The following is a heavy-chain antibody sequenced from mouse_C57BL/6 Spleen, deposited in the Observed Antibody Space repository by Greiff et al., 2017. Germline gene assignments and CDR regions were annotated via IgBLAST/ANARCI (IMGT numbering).Heavy chain of an antibody. CDR3: ARDPIDYGSSYGDY. D-gene: IGHD1-1*01. Sequence: EVKLMESGGGLVKPGGSLKLSCAASGFTFSSYAMSWVRQTPEKRLEWVATISDGGSYTYYPDNVKGRFTISRDNAKNNLYLQMSHLKSEDTAMXYCARDPIDYGSSYGDYWGQGTTLTVSA. J-gene: IGHJ2*01. CDR1: GFTFSSYA. CDR2: ISDGGSYT. V-gene: IGHV5-4*01.